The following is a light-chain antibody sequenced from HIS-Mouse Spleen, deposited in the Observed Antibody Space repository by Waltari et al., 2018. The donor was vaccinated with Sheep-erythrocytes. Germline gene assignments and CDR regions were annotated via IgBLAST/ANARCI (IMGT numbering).Light chain of an antibody. J-gene: IGLJ1*01. Sequence: QSALTQPRSVSGSPGQPVTISCTGTTSDVGGYNYVSWYHQHPGKAPKLMIYDVSKRPSGVPDRFSGSKSGNTASLTISGLQAEDEADYYCCSYAGSYNHVFATGTKVTVL. V-gene: IGLV2-11*01. CDR2: DVS. CDR3: CSYAGSYNHV. CDR1: TSDVGGYNY.